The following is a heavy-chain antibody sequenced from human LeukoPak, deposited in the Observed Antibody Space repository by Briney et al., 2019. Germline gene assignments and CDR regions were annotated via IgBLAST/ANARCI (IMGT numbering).Heavy chain of an antibody. Sequence: PGGSLRLSCAASGFTFSSYSMNWVRQAPGKGLEWVSSISSSSSYIYYADSVKGRFTISRDNAKNSLYLQMNSLRAEDTAVYYCAREERQLPLPFDYWGQGTLVTVSS. J-gene: IGHJ4*02. CDR2: ISSSSSYI. CDR1: GFTFSSYS. D-gene: IGHD6-6*01. V-gene: IGHV3-21*01. CDR3: AREERQLPLPFDY.